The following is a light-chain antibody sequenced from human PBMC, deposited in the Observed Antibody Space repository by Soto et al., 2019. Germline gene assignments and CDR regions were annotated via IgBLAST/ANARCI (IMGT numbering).Light chain of an antibody. J-gene: IGLJ1*01. CDR3: QSYDSSLSGSYV. CDR2: GNS. Sequence: QSVLTQPPSVSGSPGQRVTISCTGSSSNIGAGYDVHWYQQLPGTAPKLLIYGNSNRPSGVPYRFSGSKSGTSASLAITGLQDEDEADYYCQSYDSSLSGSYVFGTGTKLTVL. CDR1: SSNIGAGYD. V-gene: IGLV1-40*01.